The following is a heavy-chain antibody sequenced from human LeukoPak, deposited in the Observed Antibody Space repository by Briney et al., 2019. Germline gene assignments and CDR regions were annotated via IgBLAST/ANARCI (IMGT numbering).Heavy chain of an antibody. CDR3: ARWVVTTPGGYYYYGMDV. Sequence: PSETLSLTCTVSGGSISSGDYYWSWIRQPPGKGLEWIGYIYYSGSTYYNPSLKSRVTISVDTSKNQFSLKLSSVTAADTAVYYCARWVVTTPGGYYYYGMDVWGQGTTVTVSS. V-gene: IGHV4-30-4*01. CDR1: GGSISSGDYY. CDR2: IYYSGST. J-gene: IGHJ6*02. D-gene: IGHD2-21*02.